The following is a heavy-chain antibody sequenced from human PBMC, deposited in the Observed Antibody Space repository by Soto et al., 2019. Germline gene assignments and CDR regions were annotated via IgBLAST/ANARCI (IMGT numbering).Heavy chain of an antibody. CDR2: INSISSYT. D-gene: IGHD6-6*01. Sequence: QVHLLESGGGLVKPGGYLSLSCAASGFTFSDYYMSWIRQAPGKGLEWVSYINSISSYTNYEDSVKGRFPISRDNAKNSLYLQMNSLRAEDTAVYYCATDGVAGRTSHYWGHGTLVTVSS. CDR3: ATDGVAGRTSHY. J-gene: IGHJ4*01. V-gene: IGHV3-11*06. CDR1: GFTFSDYY.